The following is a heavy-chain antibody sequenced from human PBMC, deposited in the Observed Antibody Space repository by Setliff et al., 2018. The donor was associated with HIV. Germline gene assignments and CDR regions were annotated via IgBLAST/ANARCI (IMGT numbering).Heavy chain of an antibody. CDR2: KSKTDGGTT. CDR3: TTAVAQNWYGSGNENY. CDR1: GFTFTNAW. D-gene: IGHD3-10*01. J-gene: IGHJ4*02. Sequence: PGGSLRLSCAASGFTFTNAWMSWVRQAPGKGLEWVGRKSKTDGGTTDYAAPVKGRFTISRDDSKNTLYLQMNSLITEDTALYYCTTAVAQNWYGSGNENYWGQGTLVTVSS. V-gene: IGHV3-15*01.